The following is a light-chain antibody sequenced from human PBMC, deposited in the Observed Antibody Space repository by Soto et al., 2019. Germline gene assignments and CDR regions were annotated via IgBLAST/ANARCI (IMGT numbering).Light chain of an antibody. V-gene: IGKV3-20*01. CDR2: VAS. CDR1: QSVNSNY. J-gene: IGKJ4*01. Sequence: EIVFTLSPGTLSLSPRERDTLSFGASQSVNSNYLVWYQQKPGQPPRLLIYVASSRATGIPDRFSGSGSGTDFTLTISRLEPEDFAVYYCQQYGSSPLTFGGGTKVDI. CDR3: QQYGSSPLT.